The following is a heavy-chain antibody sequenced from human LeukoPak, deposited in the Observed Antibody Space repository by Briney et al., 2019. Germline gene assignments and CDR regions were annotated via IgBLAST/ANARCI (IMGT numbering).Heavy chain of an antibody. CDR2: ISYDGSNK. D-gene: IGHD6-13*01. V-gene: IGHV3-30*03. J-gene: IGHJ4*02. CDR1: GFTFSSYG. Sequence: GGSLRLSCAASGFTFSSYGMHWVRQAPGKGLEWVAVISYDGSNKYYADSVKDRSTISRDNSKNTLYLQMNSLRAEDTAVYYCARDLRVAPLSSSWYFWGQGTLVTVSS. CDR3: ARDLRVAPLSSSWYF.